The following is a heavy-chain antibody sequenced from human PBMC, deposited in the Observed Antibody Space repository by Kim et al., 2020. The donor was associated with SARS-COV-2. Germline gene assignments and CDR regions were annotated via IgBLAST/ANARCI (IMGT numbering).Heavy chain of an antibody. V-gene: IGHV2-70*01. D-gene: IGHD5-12*01. CDR1: GFSLSTSGMC. J-gene: IGHJ6*02. CDR3: ARMRVIVATLDYYYYGMDV. CDR2: IDWDDDK. Sequence: SGPTLVQPTQTLTLTCTFSGFSLSTSGMCVSWIRQPPGKALEWLALIDWDDDKYYSTSLRTRLTISKDTSKNQVVLTMTNMDPVDTATYYCARMRVIVATLDYYYYGMDVWGQGTTVTVSS.